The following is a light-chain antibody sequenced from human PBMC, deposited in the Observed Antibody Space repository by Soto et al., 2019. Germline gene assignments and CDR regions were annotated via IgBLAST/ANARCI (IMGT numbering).Light chain of an antibody. CDR2: EVS. J-gene: IGLJ1*01. CDR3: SSYTSSSTLV. CDR1: SSDVGGYNY. V-gene: IGLV2-14*01. Sequence: QSVLTQPASVSGSPGQSITISCTGTSSDVGGYNYVSWYQQHPGKAHKLMIYEVSNRLSGVSNGFSGSKSGNTASLTISGRQAEDEADYYCSSYTSSSTLVFGTGTKVTVL.